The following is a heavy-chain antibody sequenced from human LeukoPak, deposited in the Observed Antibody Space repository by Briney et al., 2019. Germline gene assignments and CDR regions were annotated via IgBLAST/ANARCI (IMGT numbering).Heavy chain of an antibody. V-gene: IGHV1-2*02. CDR3: ARDFRPYDILTGYDS. CDR2: INPNSGGT. Sequence: ASVKVSCKASGYTFTGYYMHWVRQAPGQGLEWMGWINPNSGGTNYAQKFQGRVTMTRDTSISTAYMELSRLKSDDTAVFYCARDFRPYDILTGYDSWGQGTLVTVSS. CDR1: GYTFTGYY. D-gene: IGHD3-9*01. J-gene: IGHJ4*02.